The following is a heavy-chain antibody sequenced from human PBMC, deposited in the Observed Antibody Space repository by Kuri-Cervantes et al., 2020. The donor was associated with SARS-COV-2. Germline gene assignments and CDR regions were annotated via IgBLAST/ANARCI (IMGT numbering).Heavy chain of an antibody. Sequence: GGSLRLSCAASGFTFSSYAMHWVRQAPGKGLEWVAVISYDGSNKYYVDSVKGRFTISRDNSKNTLYLQMNSLRAEDTAVYYCAREKVWSGGVIGDWGQGTLVTVSS. J-gene: IGHJ4*02. D-gene: IGHD2-15*01. CDR1: GFTFSSYA. CDR3: AREKVWSGGVIGD. CDR2: ISYDGSNK. V-gene: IGHV3-30-3*01.